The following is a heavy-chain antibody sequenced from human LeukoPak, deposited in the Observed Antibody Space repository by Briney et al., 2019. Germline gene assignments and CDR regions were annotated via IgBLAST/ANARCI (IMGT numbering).Heavy chain of an antibody. CDR2: IHYSGST. CDR3: ARMGTNSSAWFAGYYYYYMDV. Sequence: SETLSLTCTVSRGSISGHYWSWIRQPPGKGLEWVGYIHYSGSTNYNPSLKSRVLISVDRSKSQFSLKLSAVTAADTALYYCARMGTNSSAWFAGYYYYYMDVWGKGTTVTVSS. J-gene: IGHJ6*03. CDR1: RGSISGHY. D-gene: IGHD6-13*01. V-gene: IGHV4-59*08.